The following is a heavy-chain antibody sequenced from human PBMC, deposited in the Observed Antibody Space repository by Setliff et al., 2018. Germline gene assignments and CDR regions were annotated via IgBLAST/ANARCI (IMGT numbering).Heavy chain of an antibody. CDR3: ARHALSFDSAWDV. CDR2: IHTSGST. Sequence: PSETLSLTCTVSGGSFSGYYWSWIRQPPGKGLEWIGYIHTSGSTNYNPSLKSRVTISVDSSINQFSLNLNSATAADTAVYYCARHALSFDSAWDVWGKGTTVTVSS. CDR1: GGSFSGYY. D-gene: IGHD3-9*01. J-gene: IGHJ6*04. V-gene: IGHV4-4*08.